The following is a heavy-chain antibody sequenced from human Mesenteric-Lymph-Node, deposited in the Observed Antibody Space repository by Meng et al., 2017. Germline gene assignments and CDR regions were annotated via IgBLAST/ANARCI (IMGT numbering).Heavy chain of an antibody. D-gene: IGHD1-1*01. CDR2: INPSGGST. CDR1: GYTSTSYY. CDR3: ARDAGTIDTFDI. V-gene: IGHV1-46*01. J-gene: IGHJ3*02. Sequence: ASAMVSCKASGYTSTSYYMHWVRQAPGQGLEWVGLINPSGGSTSYAQEFQGRVTMTRDTSTSTVYMELSSLRSEDTAVYFCARDAGTIDTFDIWGQGTMVTVSS.